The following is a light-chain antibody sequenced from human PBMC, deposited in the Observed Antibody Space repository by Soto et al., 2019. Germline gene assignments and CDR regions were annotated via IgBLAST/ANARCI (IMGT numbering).Light chain of an antibody. Sequence: VLTQPASVFGSPGQSITISCTGTSSDVGGYNFVSWYQQHPGKAPKLMIYEVSNRPSGVSNRFSGSKSGNTASLTISGLQPEDEADYYCSSYTTSSTVVFGTGTKSPS. CDR2: EVS. CDR3: SSYTTSSTVV. CDR1: SSDVGGYNF. J-gene: IGLJ1*01. V-gene: IGLV2-14*03.